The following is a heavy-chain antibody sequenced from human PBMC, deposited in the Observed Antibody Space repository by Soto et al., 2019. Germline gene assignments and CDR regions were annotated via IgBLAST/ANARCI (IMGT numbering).Heavy chain of an antibody. V-gene: IGHV3-7*01. Sequence: EVQLVESGGGLVQPGGSLRLSCAASVFTFTTYWMTWVRQPPGKGLEWVANMDQDGSERYYVDSVRGRLTISRDNAKNSLYLQMNSLRAEDTAVYYCVCGGNFFVYWGQGTLVTVSP. CDR3: VCGGNFFVY. CDR2: MDQDGSER. D-gene: IGHD3-16*01. J-gene: IGHJ4*02. CDR1: VFTFTTYW.